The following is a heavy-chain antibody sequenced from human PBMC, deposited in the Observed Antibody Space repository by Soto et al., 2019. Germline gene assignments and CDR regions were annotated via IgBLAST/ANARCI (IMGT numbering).Heavy chain of an antibody. J-gene: IGHJ6*02. D-gene: IGHD1-26*01. V-gene: IGHV1-2*02. CDR1: GYSFSDYF. CDR3: ARIKWGLNYYNGMDV. Sequence: ASVKVSCKPSGYSFSDYFIQWVRQAPGQGLEWVAWINPKTAATNYAKKFQGRVSLTWDTSSTTAYMELTRLRPDDTAVYYCARIKWGLNYYNGMDVWGQGTTVTVSS. CDR2: INPKTAAT.